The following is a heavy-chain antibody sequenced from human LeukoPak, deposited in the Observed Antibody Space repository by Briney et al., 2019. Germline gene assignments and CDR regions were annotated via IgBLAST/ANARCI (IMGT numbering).Heavy chain of an antibody. D-gene: IGHD2-15*01. V-gene: IGHV4-61*08. CDR1: GGSISSGDYY. CDR2: IYYSGST. CDR3: ARGGGTAGDYYYGMDV. J-gene: IGHJ6*02. Sequence: SETLSLTCTVSGGSISSGDYYWSWIRQPPGKGLEWIGYIYYSGSTNYNPSLKSRVTISVDTSKNQFSLKLSSVTAADTAVYYCARGGGTAGDYYYGMDVWGQGTTVTVSS.